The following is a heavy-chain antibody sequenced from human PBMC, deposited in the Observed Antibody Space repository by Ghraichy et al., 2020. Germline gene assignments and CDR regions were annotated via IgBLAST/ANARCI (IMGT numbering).Heavy chain of an antibody. D-gene: IGHD6-19*01. Sequence: LSLTCAASGFTFSGYWMSWVRQAPGKGLEWVPNIKKDGSEKYYVDSVKGRFTISRDNAKNSLYLQMNCLRAEDTAVYYCARDLGSGWYFDYWGQGTLVTVSS. CDR2: IKKDGSEK. J-gene: IGHJ4*02. V-gene: IGHV3-7*01. CDR3: ARDLGSGWYFDY. CDR1: GFTFSGYW.